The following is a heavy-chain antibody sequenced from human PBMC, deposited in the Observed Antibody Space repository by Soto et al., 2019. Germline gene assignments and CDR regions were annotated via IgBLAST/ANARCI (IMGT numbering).Heavy chain of an antibody. J-gene: IGHJ2*01. CDR1: GGSISSYY. CDR2: TYYSGST. CDR3: ARFNWYFDL. Sequence: QVQLQESGPGLVKPSETLSLTCTVSGGSISSYYWCWIRQPPGKGLEWIGYTYYSGSTNYNPSLNIRVTISVDPSKHQFSLKLSSVTAADTSVYYCARFNWYFDLWGRGTLVTVSS. V-gene: IGHV4-59*08.